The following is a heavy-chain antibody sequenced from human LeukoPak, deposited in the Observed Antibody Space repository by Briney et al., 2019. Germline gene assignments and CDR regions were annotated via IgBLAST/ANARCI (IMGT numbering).Heavy chain of an antibody. CDR2: ISGSGGST. CDR3: AKGSNYDFWSGYDDY. V-gene: IGHV3-23*01. J-gene: IGHJ4*02. Sequence: GGSLRLSCAASGFTFSSYAMSWVRQAPGKGLEWVSAISGSGGSTYYADSVKGRFTISRDNSKNTLYLQMNSLRAEDTAVYYCAKGSNYDFWSGYDDYWGQGTLVTVSS. CDR1: GFTFSSYA. D-gene: IGHD3-3*01.